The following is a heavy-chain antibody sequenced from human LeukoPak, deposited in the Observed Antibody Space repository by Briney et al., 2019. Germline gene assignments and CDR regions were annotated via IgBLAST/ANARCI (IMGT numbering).Heavy chain of an antibody. CDR3: AKPGYGSTWYDT. CDR2: IRYDGSNK. Sequence: GGSLRLSRAASGFTFNTYGMHWVRQAPGQGLEWVTFIRYDGSNKLYADSVKGRFTVSRDNSKNTLYLQMNSLKAEDTAVYYCAKPGYGSTWYDTWGQGTLVTVSS. V-gene: IGHV3-30*02. CDR1: GFTFNTYG. D-gene: IGHD6-13*01. J-gene: IGHJ5*02.